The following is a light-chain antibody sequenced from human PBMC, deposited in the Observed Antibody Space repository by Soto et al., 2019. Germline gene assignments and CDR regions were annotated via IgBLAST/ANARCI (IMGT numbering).Light chain of an antibody. V-gene: IGKV3-11*01. Sequence: EVVLTQSPDTQSLSPGERATLSCRASQTVITSVAWYQQKPGQAPRLLLYDASNRATGIPARFSGSGSGTDFTLTISSLEHEDFAVYYCQQLSSWPPEFSFGPGTKVDIK. CDR1: QTVITS. CDR2: DAS. J-gene: IGKJ3*01. CDR3: QQLSSWPPEFS.